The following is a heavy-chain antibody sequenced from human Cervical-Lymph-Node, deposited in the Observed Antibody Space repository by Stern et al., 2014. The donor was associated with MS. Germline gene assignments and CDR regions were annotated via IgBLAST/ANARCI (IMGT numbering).Heavy chain of an antibody. Sequence: QVQLVQSGAEVKKPWASVNVSCKASGYTFTTYFVHWVRQAPGQGLEWMGIINTSDGDTSYIRSFQGRVTMTRDTSANTVYLRLSNLKSEDTAVYYCARQRTTGHMDFDYWGQGTLVTVSS. CDR3: ARQRTTGHMDFDY. CDR1: GYTFTTYF. D-gene: IGHD1-1*01. V-gene: IGHV1-46*01. CDR2: INTSDGDT. J-gene: IGHJ4*02.